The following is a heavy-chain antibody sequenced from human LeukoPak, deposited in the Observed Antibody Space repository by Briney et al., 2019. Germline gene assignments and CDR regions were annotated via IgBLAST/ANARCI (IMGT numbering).Heavy chain of an antibody. CDR1: GGTFSSYA. CDR2: IIPILGIA. J-gene: IGHJ4*02. Sequence: GASVKVSCKASGGTFSSYAISWVRQAPGQGLEWMGRIIPILGIANYAQKFQGRVTITADKSTSTAYMELSSLRSEDTAVYYCARDDYGRDGYNRNWGQGTLVTVSS. CDR3: ARDDYGRDGYNRN. D-gene: IGHD5-24*01. V-gene: IGHV1-69*04.